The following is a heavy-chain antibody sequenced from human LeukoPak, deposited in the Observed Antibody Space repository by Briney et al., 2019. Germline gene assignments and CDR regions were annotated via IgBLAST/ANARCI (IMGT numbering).Heavy chain of an antibody. CDR1: GFTFSSYA. J-gene: IGHJ4*02. Sequence: GGSLRLSCAASGFTFSSYAMSWVRQAPGKGLEWVSAISATASNTYYADSVKGRFTISRDNSKSTLYLQMNSLRVDDTAVYYCAKDWYNSLNYFDYWGQGSLDTVSS. CDR2: ISATASNT. CDR3: AKDWYNSLNYFDY. V-gene: IGHV3-23*01. D-gene: IGHD1-1*01.